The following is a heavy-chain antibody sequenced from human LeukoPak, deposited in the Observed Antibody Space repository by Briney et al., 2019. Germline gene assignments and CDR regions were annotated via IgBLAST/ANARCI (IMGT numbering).Heavy chain of an antibody. Sequence: GGSLRLSCAASGFSYSDYNMHWLRKARGKGLEWLAVISYHGINEYYADSVKGRFTISRDNSKSTLHLQMNSLRAEDTAVYYCAKVRWDNSGWYYLDTWGQGTLLTVSS. CDR1: GFSYSDYN. CDR3: AKVRWDNSGWYYLDT. D-gene: IGHD6-19*01. CDR2: ISYHGINE. J-gene: IGHJ4*02. V-gene: IGHV3-30*18.